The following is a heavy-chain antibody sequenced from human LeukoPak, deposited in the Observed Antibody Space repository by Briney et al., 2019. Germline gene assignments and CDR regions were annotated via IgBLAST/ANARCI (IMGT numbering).Heavy chain of an antibody. CDR2: IGSTGSDR. V-gene: IGHV3-21*01. CDR3: ATETIGRHYDY. J-gene: IGHJ4*02. CDR1: GFSIGSSG. D-gene: IGHD1-14*01. Sequence: GGSLRLSCAASGFSIGSSGINWVRQAPGRGLEWVASIGSTGSDRYYADSVKGRFTISRDNAKNSLYLQINGLGVEDTAVYYCATETIGRHYDYWGQGTLLTVSS.